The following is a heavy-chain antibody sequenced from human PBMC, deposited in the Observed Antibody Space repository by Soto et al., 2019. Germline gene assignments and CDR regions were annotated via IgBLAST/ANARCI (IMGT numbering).Heavy chain of an antibody. D-gene: IGHD6-19*01. CDR3: AKDRTTYSSGCPGDY. CDR2: ISYDGSNK. V-gene: IGHV3-30*18. CDR1: GFTFSSYG. J-gene: IGHJ4*02. Sequence: HPGGSLRLSCAASGFTFSSYGMHWVRQAPGKGLEWVAVISYDGSNKYYADSVKGRFTISRDNSKTTLYLQMSSLRAEDTAVYYCAKDRTTYSSGCPGDYWGQGTLVTVSS.